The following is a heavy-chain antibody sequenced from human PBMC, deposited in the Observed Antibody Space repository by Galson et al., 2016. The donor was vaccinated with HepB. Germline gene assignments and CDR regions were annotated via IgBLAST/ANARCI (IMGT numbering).Heavy chain of an antibody. CDR3: AKDQLIVVVPAAGNWFGP. CDR1: GFTFNNYA. CDR2: ISGSGTAT. J-gene: IGHJ5*02. D-gene: IGHD2-2*01. V-gene: IGHV3-23*01. Sequence: SLRLSCAASGFTFNNYAMSWVRQAPGKGLEWVSGISGSGTATYYPDSVKGRFTISRDTSKSTLYPQMHGLTAEDTAIYYCAKDQLIVVVPAAGNWFGPWGPGTQVTVSS.